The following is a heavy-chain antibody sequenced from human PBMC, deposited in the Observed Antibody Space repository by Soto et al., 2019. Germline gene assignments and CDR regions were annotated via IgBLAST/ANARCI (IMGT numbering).Heavy chain of an antibody. CDR2: ISTTDAT. J-gene: IGHJ4*02. V-gene: IGHV3-53*01. CDR1: GLTFSNAW. Sequence: GGSLRLSCASSGLTFSNAWMSWVRQAPGKGLEWVSSISTTDATYYADSVKGHFTISRDNFKNTLYLQMNSLRVEDTAIYYCAKNYYFDSWGPGTLVTVSS. CDR3: AKNYYFDS.